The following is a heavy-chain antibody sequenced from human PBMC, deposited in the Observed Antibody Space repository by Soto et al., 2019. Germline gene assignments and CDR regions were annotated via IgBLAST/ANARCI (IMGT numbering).Heavy chain of an antibody. V-gene: IGHV1-46*01. CDR2: INPSGGGA. CDR3: AAPGGGSSYGYVH. Sequence: QVQLVQSGAEVRKPGASVKVSCRTSGYTFTTYYIYWVRQAPGQGLEWIGTINPSGGGANYAQKFQDRVTMTRDTSTTTVYMELSSLRSEDTAVYYCAAPGGGSSYGYVHWGQGTLVTVSS. CDR1: GYTFTTYY. J-gene: IGHJ4*02. D-gene: IGHD5-18*01.